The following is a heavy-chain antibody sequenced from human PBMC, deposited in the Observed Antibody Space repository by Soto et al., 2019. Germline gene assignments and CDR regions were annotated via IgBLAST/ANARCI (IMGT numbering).Heavy chain of an antibody. Sequence: TASRFTFSSYAMSWVRQAPGKGLEWFSAISGSGGNTYYADSVKGRFTISRDNSKNTLYLQMNSLRADDTAVYYCAKSVGLRLWDDAFDIWGQGTMVTVSS. D-gene: IGHD5-12*01. CDR2: ISGSGGNT. V-gene: IGHV3-23*01. CDR1: RFTFSSYA. CDR3: AKSVGLRLWDDAFDI. J-gene: IGHJ3*02.